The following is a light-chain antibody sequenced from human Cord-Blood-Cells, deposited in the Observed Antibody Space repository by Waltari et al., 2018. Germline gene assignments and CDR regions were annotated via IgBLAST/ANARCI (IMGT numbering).Light chain of an antibody. CDR1: QSVSSY. J-gene: IGKJ2*01. CDR3: QQRSNWPPGYT. Sequence: DIVLTQSPATLSLSPGERATLSCRASQSVSSYLAWYQQKPGQAPRLLIYDASNRATGIPARFSGSGSGTDFTRTISSVVPKDFAVDYGQQRSNWPPGYTFGQGTKLEIK. V-gene: IGKV3-11*01. CDR2: DAS.